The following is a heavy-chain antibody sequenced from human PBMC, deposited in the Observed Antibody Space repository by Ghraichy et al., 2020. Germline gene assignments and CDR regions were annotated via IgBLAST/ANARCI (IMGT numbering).Heavy chain of an antibody. D-gene: IGHD2-8*02. Sequence: ASVKVSCKVSGYTLTELSMHWVRQAPGKGLEWMGGFDPEDGETIYAQKFQGRVTMTEDTSTDTAYMELSSLRSEDTAVYYCATAVLVVYADAFDIWGQGTMVTVSS. J-gene: IGHJ3*02. V-gene: IGHV1-24*01. CDR3: ATAVLVVYADAFDI. CDR2: FDPEDGET. CDR1: GYTLTELS.